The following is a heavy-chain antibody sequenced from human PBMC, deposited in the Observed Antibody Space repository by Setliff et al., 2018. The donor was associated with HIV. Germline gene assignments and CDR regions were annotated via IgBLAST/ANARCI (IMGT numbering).Heavy chain of an antibody. J-gene: IGHJ4*02. CDR1: GGSISNYY. Sequence: PSETLSLTCTVSGGSISNYYWSWIRQPPGKGLEWIGYIYASGSTNYSPSLKSRVTISVDTSKNQFSLKLKSVTAADTAVYFCARGTGSYGSDYWGQGTLVTVSS. CDR3: ARGTGSYGSDY. CDR2: IYASGST. V-gene: IGHV4-4*08. D-gene: IGHD5-18*01.